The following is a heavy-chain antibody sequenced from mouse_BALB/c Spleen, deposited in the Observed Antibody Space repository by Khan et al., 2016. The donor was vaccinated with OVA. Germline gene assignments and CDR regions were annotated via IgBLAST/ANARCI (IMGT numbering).Heavy chain of an antibody. CDR1: GYTFTSYW. V-gene: IGHV1-87*01. J-gene: IGHJ2*01. D-gene: IGHD2-14*01. Sequence: VQLQESGAELARPGASVRLSCKSSGYTFTSYWMQWVKQRPGQGLEWIGAIYPGDGDTRYPQKFKGKATLTADKSSSTAYMQLSSLASEDSAVYYCASDRYDDFDYWGQGTTLTVSS. CDR2: IYPGDGDT. CDR3: ASDRYDDFDY.